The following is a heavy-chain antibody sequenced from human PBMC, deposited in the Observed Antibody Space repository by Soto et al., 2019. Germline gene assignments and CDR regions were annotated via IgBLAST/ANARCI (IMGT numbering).Heavy chain of an antibody. D-gene: IGHD6-6*01. CDR3: ARHLSSIAARDPGGFDP. J-gene: IGHJ5*02. CDR1: GGSISSYY. CDR2: IYYSGST. V-gene: IGHV4-59*08. Sequence: SETLSLTCTVSGGSISSYYWSWIRQPPGKGLEWIGYIYYSGSTDYNPSLKSRVTISVDTSKNQFSLKLSSVTAADTAVYYCARHLSSIAARDPGGFDPWGQGTLVTVSS.